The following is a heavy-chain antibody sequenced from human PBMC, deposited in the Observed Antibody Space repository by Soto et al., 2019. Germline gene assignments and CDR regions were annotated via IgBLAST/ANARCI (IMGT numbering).Heavy chain of an antibody. V-gene: IGHV3-23*01. D-gene: IGHD2-15*01. CDR1: GFTFTNYA. CDR2: ISASGDST. Sequence: GGSLRLSCAASGFTFTNYAMSWVRQAPGKGLEWVSAISASGDSTYYADSVKGRFAISRDNSNNTLYLQMNSLRAEDTAVYYCAKLLGYCSGGSCYSSPHDAFDIWGQGTMVTVSS. CDR3: AKLLGYCSGGSCYSSPHDAFDI. J-gene: IGHJ3*02.